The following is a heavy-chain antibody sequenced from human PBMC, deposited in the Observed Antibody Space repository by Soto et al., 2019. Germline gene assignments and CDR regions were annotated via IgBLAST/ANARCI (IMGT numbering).Heavy chain of an antibody. V-gene: IGHV1-3*01. Sequence: QVQLVQSGAEVKKPGASVKVSCTASGYTFTSYAIHWVRQAPGQRLEWMGWVNAGNGNTKYSQKLQGRVTITRDTPPSKANMELSSLRSEDTAVYYCARDVRYNWNLIDYCGQGTVVTVSS. CDR1: GYTFTSYA. CDR3: ARDVRYNWNLIDY. D-gene: IGHD1-20*01. CDR2: VNAGNGNT. J-gene: IGHJ4*02.